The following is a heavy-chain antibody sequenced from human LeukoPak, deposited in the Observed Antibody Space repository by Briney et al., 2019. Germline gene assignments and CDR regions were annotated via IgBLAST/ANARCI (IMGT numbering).Heavy chain of an antibody. J-gene: IGHJ4*02. D-gene: IGHD3-3*01. CDR3: ARTITLFGVVPYYLDY. CDR2: ISAYNGNT. CDR1: GYTFTSYG. V-gene: IGHV1-18*01. Sequence: ASVKVSCKASGYTFTSYGISWVRQAPGQGLEWMGWISAYNGNTNYAQKLQGRVTMTTDTSTSTAYMELRSLRSDDTAVYYCARTITLFGVVPYYLDYWGQGTLVTVSS.